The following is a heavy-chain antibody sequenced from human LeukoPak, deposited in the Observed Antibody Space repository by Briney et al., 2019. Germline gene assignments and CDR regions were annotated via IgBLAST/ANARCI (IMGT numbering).Heavy chain of an antibody. CDR3: ARDESRTSLDY. Sequence: SETLSLTCAVSGDSVSSGNWWSWVRQPPGKGLEWIGEIYHSGSTNYNPSLRSRVTISVDKSKNQFSLRLSSVTAADTAVYYCARDESRTSLDYWGQGTLVTVSS. J-gene: IGHJ4*02. V-gene: IGHV4-4*02. D-gene: IGHD3/OR15-3a*01. CDR2: IYHSGST. CDR1: GDSVSSGNW.